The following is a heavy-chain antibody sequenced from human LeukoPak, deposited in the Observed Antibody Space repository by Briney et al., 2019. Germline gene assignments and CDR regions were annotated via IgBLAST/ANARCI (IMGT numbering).Heavy chain of an antibody. CDR3: ARDLNVYYDFWSGYTTEVYYYYGMDV. V-gene: IGHV3-21*01. CDR2: ISSSSSYI. J-gene: IGHJ6*02. Sequence: PGGSLRLSCAASGFTFSSYSMNRVRQARGKGLEWVSYISSSSSYIYYADSVKGRFTISRDNAKNSLYLQMNSLRAEDTAVYYCARDLNVYYDFWSGYTTEVYYYYGMDVWGQGTTVTVSS. CDR1: GFTFSSYS. D-gene: IGHD3-3*01.